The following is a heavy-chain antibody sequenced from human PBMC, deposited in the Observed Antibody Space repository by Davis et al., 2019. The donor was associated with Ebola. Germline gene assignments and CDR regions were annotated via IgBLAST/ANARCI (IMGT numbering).Heavy chain of an antibody. Sequence: GESLKISCAASGFTFSSYSMNWVRQAPGKGLEWVSSISSSSSYIYYADSVKGRFTISRDNAKNSLYLQMNSLRAEDTAVYYCARVWGYYGSGSLYYYYGMDVWGQGTTVTVSS. D-gene: IGHD3-10*01. V-gene: IGHV3-21*04. CDR2: ISSSSSYI. CDR1: GFTFSSYS. CDR3: ARVWGYYGSGSLYYYYGMDV. J-gene: IGHJ6*02.